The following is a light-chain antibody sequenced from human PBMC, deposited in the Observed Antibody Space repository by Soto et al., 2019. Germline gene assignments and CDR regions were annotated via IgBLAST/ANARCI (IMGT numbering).Light chain of an antibody. CDR3: QQYDSHPMYT. V-gene: IGKV1-5*03. J-gene: IGKJ2*01. CDR1: QNIVNW. CDR2: KTS. Sequence: DIQMTQSPSTLSASVGDRVTITCRARQNIVNWLAWYQQKRGKAPNLLIYKTSTLQRGVPSRFSGSGSGTEFTLTISSLQPDDFATYYCQQYDSHPMYTFGQGTKVDIK.